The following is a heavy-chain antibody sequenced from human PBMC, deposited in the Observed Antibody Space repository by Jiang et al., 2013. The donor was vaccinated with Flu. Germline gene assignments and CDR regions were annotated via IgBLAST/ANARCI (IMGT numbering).Heavy chain of an antibody. CDR3: ARHDYYDSSGARFDY. J-gene: IGHJ4*02. V-gene: IGHV4-39*01. D-gene: IGHD3-22*01. CDR2: ILHSGSA. CDR1: GGSINTNHY. Sequence: LLKPSETLSLTCTVSGGSINTNHYWGWIRQPPGKGLEWIGGILHSGSAYYNPSLKSRVTISVDTSKNQFSLKLSSVTAADTAVYYCARHDYYDSSGARFDYWGQGTLVTVSS.